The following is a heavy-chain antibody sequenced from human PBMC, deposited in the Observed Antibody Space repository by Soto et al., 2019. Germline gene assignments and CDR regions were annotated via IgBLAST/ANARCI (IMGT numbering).Heavy chain of an antibody. J-gene: IGHJ6*02. V-gene: IGHV4-34*01. Sequence: SETLSLTCAVYGGSFSGYYWSWVRQPPGKGLEWIGEINHSGSTNYNPSLKSRVTISVDTSKNQFSLKLSSVTAADTAVYYCARERAPGTFFGVVTDYYYYGMDVWGQGTTVTVSS. CDR3: ARERAPGTFFGVVTDYYYYGMDV. CDR2: INHSGST. CDR1: GGSFSGYY. D-gene: IGHD3-3*01.